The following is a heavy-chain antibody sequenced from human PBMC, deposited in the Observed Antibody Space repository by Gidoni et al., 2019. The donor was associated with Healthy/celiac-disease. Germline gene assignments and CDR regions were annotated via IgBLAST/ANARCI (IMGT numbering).Heavy chain of an antibody. J-gene: IGHJ6*02. V-gene: IGHV1-69*01. CDR3: YGMDV. D-gene: IGHD2-15*01. CDR2: IIPIFGTA. CDR1: GGTFSSYA. Sequence: VQLVQSGAAVKKPGSSVKVSCKASGGTFSSYAISWVRQAPGQGLEWMGGIIPIFGTANYAKEFQGRVTITADESASTAVYYCARGVVVVAATQYYYGMDVWGQGTTVTVSS.